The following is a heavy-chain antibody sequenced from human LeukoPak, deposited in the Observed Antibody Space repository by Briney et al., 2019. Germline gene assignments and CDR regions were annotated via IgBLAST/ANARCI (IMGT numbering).Heavy chain of an antibody. J-gene: IGHJ5*02. Sequence: PSETLSLTCTVSGGSISSSSYYWGWIRQPPGKGLEWIGSIYYSGSTFYNPSLKSRVTISVDTSKNQFSLKLSSVTAADTAVYYCARVSPIWTGTNWFDPWGQGTLVTVSS. CDR2: IYYSGST. CDR3: ARVSPIWTGTNWFDP. V-gene: IGHV4-39*07. CDR1: GGSISSSSYY. D-gene: IGHD3/OR15-3a*01.